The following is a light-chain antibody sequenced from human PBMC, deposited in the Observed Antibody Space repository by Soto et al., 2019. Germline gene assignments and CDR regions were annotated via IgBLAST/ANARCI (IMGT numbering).Light chain of an antibody. CDR1: SSNIGRNT. J-gene: IGLJ2*01. Sequence: QTVVTQSPSASGTPGQRVTISCSGSSSNIGRNTVNWYQQFPGAAPKLVMYPARFSGSKSGTSASLAIDGLQSEDETDYYCAAWDDSLNGVLFGGGTKLTVL. CDR3: AAWDDSLNGVL. V-gene: IGLV1-44*01.